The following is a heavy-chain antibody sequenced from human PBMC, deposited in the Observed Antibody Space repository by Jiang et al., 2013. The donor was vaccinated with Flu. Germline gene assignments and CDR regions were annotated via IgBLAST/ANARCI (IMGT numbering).Heavy chain of an antibody. CDR3: ARHDPKGYCSSTSCQRDYWYFDL. CDR2: IYYSGST. CDR1: GGSISSSSYY. V-gene: IGHV4-39*01. J-gene: IGHJ2*01. D-gene: IGHD2-2*01. Sequence: GPGLVKPSETLSLTCTVSGGSISSSSYYWGWIRQPPGKGLEWIGSIYYSGSTYYNPSLKSRVTISVDTSKNQFSLKLSSVTAADTAVYYCARHDPKGYCSSTSCQRDYWYFDLVGPW.